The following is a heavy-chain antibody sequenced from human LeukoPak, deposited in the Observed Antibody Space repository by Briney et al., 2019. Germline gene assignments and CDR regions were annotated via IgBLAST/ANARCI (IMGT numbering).Heavy chain of an antibody. D-gene: IGHD1-26*01. J-gene: IGHJ4*02. V-gene: IGHV4-38-2*02. Sequence: PSETLSLTCTVSGYSISSGYYWGWIRQPPGKGLGWIGRIYHSGSTYYNPSLKGRVTISVDTSKNQFSLKLSSVTAADTAVYYCATAAKGGMVGATYYFEYWGQGALVTVSS. CDR1: GYSISSGYY. CDR3: ATAAKGGMVGATYYFEY. CDR2: IYHSGST.